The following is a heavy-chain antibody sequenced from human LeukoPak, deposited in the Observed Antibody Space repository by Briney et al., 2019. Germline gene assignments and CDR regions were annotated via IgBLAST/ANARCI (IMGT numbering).Heavy chain of an antibody. J-gene: IGHJ6*03. Sequence: PGRSLRLSCAASGFTFSSYGTPWVRQAPGKGLEWVAVIWYDGSNKYYADSVKGRFTISRDNSKNTLYLQMNSLRAEDTAVYYCARADSSSSGYYYMDVWGKGTTVTVSS. CDR3: ARADSSSSGYYYMDV. D-gene: IGHD6-6*01. V-gene: IGHV3-33*01. CDR2: IWYDGSNK. CDR1: GFTFSSYG.